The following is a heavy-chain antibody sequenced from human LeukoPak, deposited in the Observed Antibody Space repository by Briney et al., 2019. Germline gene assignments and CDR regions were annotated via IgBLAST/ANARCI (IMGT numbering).Heavy chain of an antibody. V-gene: IGHV3-48*03. J-gene: IGHJ4*02. D-gene: IGHD6-13*01. CDR3: ARLMGYSSSWYPSWDY. CDR1: EFTFSSYE. Sequence: GGSLRLSCAASEFTFSSYEMNWVRQAPGKGLEWVSYISSSGSTIYYADSVKGRFTISRDNAKNSLYLQMNSLRAEDTAVYYCARLMGYSSSWYPSWDYWGQGTLVTVSS. CDR2: ISSSGSTI.